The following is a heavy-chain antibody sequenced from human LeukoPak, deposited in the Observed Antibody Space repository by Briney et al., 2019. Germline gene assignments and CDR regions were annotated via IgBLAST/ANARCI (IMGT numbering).Heavy chain of an antibody. D-gene: IGHD3-3*01. V-gene: IGHV4-34*01. CDR1: GGSFSGYY. CDR3: ARHPRYYDFVLNYMDV. CDR2: INHSGST. Sequence: SETLSLTCAVYGGSFSGYYWSWIRQPPGKGLEWIGEINHSGSTNYDPSLKSRVTISVDTSKNQFSLKLSSVTAADTAVYYCARHPRYYDFVLNYMDVWGKGTTVTVSS. J-gene: IGHJ6*03.